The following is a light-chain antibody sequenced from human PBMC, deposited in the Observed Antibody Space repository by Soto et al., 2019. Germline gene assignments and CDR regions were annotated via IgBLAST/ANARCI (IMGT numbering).Light chain of an antibody. Sequence: DIQMTQSPSILSASVGARVTITCRASQTIDSWVAWYQQKPGKAPKLLVYDATSLESGVSSRFSGSGYGTDFTLSINNLQPDDFATYYCQQYNRLITFGQGTRLEIK. CDR2: DAT. CDR3: QQYNRLIT. CDR1: QTIDSW. J-gene: IGKJ5*01. V-gene: IGKV1-5*01.